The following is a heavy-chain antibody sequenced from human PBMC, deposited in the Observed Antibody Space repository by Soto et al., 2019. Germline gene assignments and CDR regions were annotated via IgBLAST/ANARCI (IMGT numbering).Heavy chain of an antibody. Sequence: GGSLRLSCAASGFTFSDHYMDWVRQAPGKGLEWVGRTRNKANSYTTEYAASVKGRFTISRDDSKNSLYLQMNSLKTEDTAVYYCARVSPVSSSWYGDYYYGMDVWGQGTTVTVPS. CDR2: TRNKANSYTT. CDR1: GFTFSDHY. J-gene: IGHJ6*02. V-gene: IGHV3-72*01. CDR3: ARVSPVSSSWYGDYYYGMDV. D-gene: IGHD6-13*01.